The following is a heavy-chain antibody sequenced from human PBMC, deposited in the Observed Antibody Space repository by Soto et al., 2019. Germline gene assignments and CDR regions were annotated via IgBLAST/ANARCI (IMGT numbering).Heavy chain of an antibody. D-gene: IGHD3-9*01. CDR2: IYYSGST. V-gene: IGHV4-30-4*01. J-gene: IGHJ5*02. CDR3: ARGLYDILTGKQNWFDP. CDR1: GGSISSGDYY. Sequence: ASETLSLTCTVSGGSISSGDYYWSWIRQPPGKGLEWIGYIYYSGSTYYNPSLKSRVTISVDTSKNQFSLKLSSVTAADTAVYYCARGLYDILTGKQNWFDPWGQGTLVTSPQ.